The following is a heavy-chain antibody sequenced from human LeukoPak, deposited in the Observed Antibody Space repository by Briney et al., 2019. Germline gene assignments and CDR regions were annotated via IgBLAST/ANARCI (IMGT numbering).Heavy chain of an antibody. V-gene: IGHV4-39*02. Sequence: PSETLSLTCTVSGGSISSRNYYWGWIRQPPGKGLEWIGGVYYTGTTYSNPSLKSRVTISVDTSKNQFSLRLSSVTAADTAVYYCAKDARYFDWLPSYYYYMDVWGKGTTVTISS. J-gene: IGHJ6*03. CDR2: VYYTGTT. CDR1: GGSISSRNYY. CDR3: AKDARYFDWLPSYYYYMDV. D-gene: IGHD3-9*01.